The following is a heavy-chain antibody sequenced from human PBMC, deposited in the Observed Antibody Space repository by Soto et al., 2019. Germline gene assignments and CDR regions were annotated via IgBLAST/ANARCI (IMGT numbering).Heavy chain of an antibody. Sequence: DVQLLESGGSLVQPGGSLRLSYAASGFTFNAYSLSWVRQAPGKGLEWVSAISTTGGSTYYTDSVKGRFAISRDNSQNTLYLQMNSLRADDTAVYYCARPDGATYNFRYWGQGTLVTVSS. CDR3: ARPDGATYNFRY. CDR1: GFTFNAYS. D-gene: IGHD1-1*01. J-gene: IGHJ4*02. V-gene: IGHV3-23*01. CDR2: ISTTGGST.